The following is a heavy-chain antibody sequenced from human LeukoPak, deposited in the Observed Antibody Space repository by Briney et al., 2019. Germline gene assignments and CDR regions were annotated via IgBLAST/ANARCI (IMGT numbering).Heavy chain of an antibody. CDR1: GVTFSSYI. CDR2: ISPSGDNT. D-gene: IGHD3-16*01. V-gene: IGHV3-23*01. Sequence: PGGSLRLSCAASGVTFSSYIMSWVRQAPGKGLEWVSGISPSGDNTYHADSVKGRFTISRDNPKNTLYLQMNSLRADDTAVYYCAKTRAVWDSDVFDIWGQGTMVIVSS. CDR3: AKTRAVWDSDVFDI. J-gene: IGHJ3*02.